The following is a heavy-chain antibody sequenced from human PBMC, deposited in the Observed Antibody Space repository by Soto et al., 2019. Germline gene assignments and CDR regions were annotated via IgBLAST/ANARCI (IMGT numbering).Heavy chain of an antibody. CDR3: ARELSVVVTASYYFDY. V-gene: IGHV4-39*01. CDR1: GGSISSSSYY. Sequence: SETLSLTCTVSGGSISSSSYYWSWIRQPPGKGLEWIGSIYYSGSTYYNPSLKSRVTISVDTSKNQFSLKLSSVTAADTAVYYCARELSVVVTASYYFDYWGQGTLVTVSS. J-gene: IGHJ4*02. D-gene: IGHD3-22*01. CDR2: IYYSGST.